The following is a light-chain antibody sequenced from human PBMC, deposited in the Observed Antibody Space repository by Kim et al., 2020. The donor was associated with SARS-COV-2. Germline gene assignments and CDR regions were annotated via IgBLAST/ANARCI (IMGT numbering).Light chain of an antibody. CDR3: AAWDDSLNGVI. V-gene: IGLV1-44*01. CDR1: RPNIGSNA. J-gene: IGLJ2*01. Sequence: GQRVTISCSGSRPNIGSNAVNWYQPLPGTAPTRLIYSDDHRPSGVPDRFSGSKSGTSASLAISGLQSEDEADYYCAAWDDSLNGVIFGGGTQLTVL. CDR2: SDD.